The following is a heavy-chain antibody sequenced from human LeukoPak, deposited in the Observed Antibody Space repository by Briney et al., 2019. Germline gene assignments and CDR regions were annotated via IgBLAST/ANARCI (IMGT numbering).Heavy chain of an antibody. CDR1: GFTFSSYW. CDR2: VNHNGNVN. CDR3: ARGGGLDV. D-gene: IGHD3-16*01. J-gene: IGHJ6*02. V-gene: IGHV3-7*03. Sequence: GGSLRLSCAASGFTFSSYWMNWARQAPGKGLEWVASVNHNGNVNYYVDSVKGRFTISRDNAKNSLYLQMSNLRAEDTAVYFCARGGGLDVWGQGATVTVSS.